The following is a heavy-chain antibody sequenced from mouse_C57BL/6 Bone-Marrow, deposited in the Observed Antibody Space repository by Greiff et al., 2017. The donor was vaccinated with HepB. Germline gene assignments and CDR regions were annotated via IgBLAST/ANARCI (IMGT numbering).Heavy chain of an antibody. J-gene: IGHJ1*03. CDR2: IDPSDSYT. Sequence: VKLQQPGAELVKPGASVKLSCKASGYTFTSSWMQWVKQRPGQGLEWIGEIDPSDSYTNYNQKFKGKATLTVDTSSSTAYMQLSSLTSEDSAVYYCARSGSSYVWYFDVWGTGTTVTVSS. CDR1: GYTFTSSW. CDR3: ARSGSSYVWYFDV. D-gene: IGHD1-1*01. V-gene: IGHV1-50*01.